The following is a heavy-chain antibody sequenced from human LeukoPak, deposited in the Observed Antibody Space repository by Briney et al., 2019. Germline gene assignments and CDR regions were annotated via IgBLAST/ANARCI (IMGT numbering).Heavy chain of an antibody. CDR1: GFTFNSYA. J-gene: IGHJ4*02. D-gene: IGHD5-18*01. CDR2: ISYDGSNK. CDR3: ARTQPKYSYGSPDY. V-gene: IGHV3-30-3*01. Sequence: QAGGSLRLSCAASGFTFNSYAMHWVRQAPGKGLEWVAVISYDGSNKYYADSVKGRFTISRDNSKNTLYLQMNSLRAEDRAVYYCARTQPKYSYGSPDYWGQGTLVTVSS.